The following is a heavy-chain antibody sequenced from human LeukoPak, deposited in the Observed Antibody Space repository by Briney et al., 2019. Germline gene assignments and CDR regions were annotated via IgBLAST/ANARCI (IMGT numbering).Heavy chain of an antibody. CDR3: ARDGGLYSSGWYSFDY. CDR2: IWYDGSNK. Sequence: GGSLRLSCAASGFTFSDYYMSWIRQAPGKGLEWVAVIWYDGSNKYYADSVKGRFTISRDNSKNTLYLQMNSLRAEDTAVYYCARDGGLYSSGWYSFDYWGQGTLVTVSS. CDR1: GFTFSDYY. J-gene: IGHJ4*02. V-gene: IGHV3-33*08. D-gene: IGHD6-19*01.